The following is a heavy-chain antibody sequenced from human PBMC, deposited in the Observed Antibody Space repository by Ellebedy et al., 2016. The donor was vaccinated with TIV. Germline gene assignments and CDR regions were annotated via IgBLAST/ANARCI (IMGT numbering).Heavy chain of an antibody. J-gene: IGHJ4*02. Sequence: AASVKVSCKASGYTFTGYYMHWVRQAPGQGLEWMGWINPNSGGTNYAQKFQGRVTMTRETSISTAYMELRRLRSDDTAVYYCARDIENSSGYWGQGTLVTVSS. CDR3: ARDIENSSGY. D-gene: IGHD6-19*01. CDR2: INPNSGGT. V-gene: IGHV1-2*02. CDR1: GYTFTGYY.